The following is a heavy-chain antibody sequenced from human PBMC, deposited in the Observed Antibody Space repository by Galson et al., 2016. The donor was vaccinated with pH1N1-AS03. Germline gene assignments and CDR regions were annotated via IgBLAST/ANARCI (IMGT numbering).Heavy chain of an antibody. V-gene: IGHV6-1*01. J-gene: IGHJ4*02. D-gene: IGHD4-17*01. Sequence: CAISGDSVLSDSAAWNWVRQSPSRGLEWLGRTYLRSTWYHDYAESMKSRIIINANTSKNQFSLQLNSVTPEDTAVYYCVRDIYGDPLGEWGQGTLVTVSS. CDR2: TYLRSTWYH. CDR1: GDSVLSDSAA. CDR3: VRDIYGDPLGE.